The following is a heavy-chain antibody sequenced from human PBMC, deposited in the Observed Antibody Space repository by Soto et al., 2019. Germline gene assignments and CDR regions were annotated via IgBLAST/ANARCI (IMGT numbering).Heavy chain of an antibody. D-gene: IGHD3-10*01. Sequence: EVQLLDSGGGLVQPGGSLRLSCAASGFTFSGYALTWVRQAPGKGLEWVSAISGGGDATFYADSVKGRFTISRDNSKNTLYLQMNTLRAEDTAVEYCETKVSGSTGRPDLWYFDLWGRGTLVTVSS. CDR2: ISGGGDAT. CDR1: GFTFSGYA. CDR3: ETKVSGSTGRPDLWYFDL. J-gene: IGHJ2*01. V-gene: IGHV3-23*01.